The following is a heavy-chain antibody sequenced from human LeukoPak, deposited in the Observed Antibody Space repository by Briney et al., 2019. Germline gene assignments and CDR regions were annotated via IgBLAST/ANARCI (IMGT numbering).Heavy chain of an antibody. D-gene: IGHD2-21*02. V-gene: IGHV4-59*01. CDR3: ASFLCGGDCYVDY. CDR2: IYYSGST. J-gene: IGHJ4*02. CDR1: GGSISSYY. Sequence: SETLSLTCTVSGGSISSYYWSWIRQPPGKGLEWIGYIYYSGSTNYNPSLKSRVTISVDTSKNQFSPKLSSVTAADTAVYYCASFLCGGDCYVDYWGQGTLVTVSS.